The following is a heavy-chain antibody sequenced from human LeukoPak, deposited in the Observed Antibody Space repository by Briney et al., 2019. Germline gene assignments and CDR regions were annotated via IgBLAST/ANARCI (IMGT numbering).Heavy chain of an antibody. Sequence: GSLRLSCAASGFTFTNVWMSWIRQPPGKGLEWIGYIYYSGSTNYNPSLKSRVTISVDTSKNQFSLKLSSVTAADTAVYYCARDSPHGGYVTYWGQGTLVTVSS. J-gene: IGHJ4*02. CDR1: GFTFTNVW. D-gene: IGHD5-12*01. CDR2: IYYSGST. CDR3: ARDSPHGGYVTY. V-gene: IGHV4-59*01.